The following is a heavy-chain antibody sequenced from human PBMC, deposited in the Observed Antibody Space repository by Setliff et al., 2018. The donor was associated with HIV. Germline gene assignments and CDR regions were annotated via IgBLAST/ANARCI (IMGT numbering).Heavy chain of an antibody. V-gene: IGHV5-51*01. D-gene: IGHD5-12*01. CDR3: ARRSGYDWGGAYYYGMDV. CDR2: IYPGDSHT. J-gene: IGHJ6*02. Sequence: PGESLKISCETSGYSFTTHWIGWVRQMPGKGLEWMGVIYPGDSHTTYSPSFQGQVTISADKSTSTAYLQWRGLKASDTAMYYCARRSGYDWGGAYYYGMDVWGQGTTVTVSS. CDR1: GYSFTTHW.